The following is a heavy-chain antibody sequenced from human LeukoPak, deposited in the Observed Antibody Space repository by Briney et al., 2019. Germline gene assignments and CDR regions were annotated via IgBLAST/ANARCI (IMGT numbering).Heavy chain of an antibody. CDR2: INGGSGRT. V-gene: IGHV1-3*01. CDR3: ARALLLDSSGYYSSDY. D-gene: IGHD3-22*01. Sequence: ASVKVSCKASGYTFNSYDIHWVRQAPGQRPEWMGGINGGSGRTKYLQKLQGRVTITRDTSANTAYMELSSLRSEDTAVYYCARALLLDSSGYYSSDYWGQGTLVTVSS. J-gene: IGHJ4*02. CDR1: GYTFNSYD.